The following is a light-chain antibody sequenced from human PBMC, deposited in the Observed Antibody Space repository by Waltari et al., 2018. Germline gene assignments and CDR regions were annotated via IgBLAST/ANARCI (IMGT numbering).Light chain of an antibody. CDR3: MQSLRALWT. CDR1: QAVSRF. CDR2: DTS. V-gene: IGKV3D-11*01. Sequence: EIVLTQSPGTLSLSPGERATLSCRASQAVSRFLAWYQQKPGQAPRLLIYDTSTRATGIPDRFSGSGSGTDFTLKISRVEAEDVGVYYCMQSLRALWTFGQGTKVEIK. J-gene: IGKJ1*01.